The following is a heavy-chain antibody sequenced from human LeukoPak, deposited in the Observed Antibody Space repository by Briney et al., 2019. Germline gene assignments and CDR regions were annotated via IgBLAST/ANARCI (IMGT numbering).Heavy chain of an antibody. CDR1: GFTFSSYS. V-gene: IGHV3-21*04. CDR2: ISSSSSYI. Sequence: GGSLRLSCAASGFTFSSYSINWVRQAPGKGLEWVSSISSSSSYIYYADSVKGRFTISRDNAKNSLYLQMNSLRAEDTAVYYCARRGTTYCTVDSCHPNWFDPWGQGTLVTVSS. CDR3: ARRGTTYCTVDSCHPNWFDP. D-gene: IGHD2-15*01. J-gene: IGHJ5*02.